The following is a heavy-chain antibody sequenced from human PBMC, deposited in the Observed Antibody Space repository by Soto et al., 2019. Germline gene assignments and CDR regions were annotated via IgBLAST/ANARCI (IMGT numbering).Heavy chain of an antibody. D-gene: IGHD5-12*01. V-gene: IGHV3-33*01. CDR2: IWYDGSYK. CDR1: GFTFSSYG. CDR3: ARDGGRRDGYNYRAFDI. J-gene: IGHJ3*02. Sequence: QVQLVEFGGGMVQPGRSLRLSCAASGFTFSSYGMHWVRQAPGKGLEWVAVIWYDGSYKYYVDSVKGRFTISRDNSKNXLYLQMNSLSAEDTAVYYCARDGGRRDGYNYRAFDIWGQGTMVTVSS.